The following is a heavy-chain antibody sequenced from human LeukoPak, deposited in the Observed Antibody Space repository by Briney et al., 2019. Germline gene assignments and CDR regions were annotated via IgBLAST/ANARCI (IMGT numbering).Heavy chain of an antibody. Sequence: GGSLRLSCGASGFTFSSYAMSWVRQAPGKGLEWVSAISGSRTYYTDSVKGRFTISRDNSKNTLYLQMNSLRAEDTAVYYCAKELYASGSYYNGFSDYRGQGTLVTVSS. D-gene: IGHD3-10*01. J-gene: IGHJ4*02. V-gene: IGHV3-23*01. CDR1: GFTFSSYA. CDR2: ISGSRT. CDR3: AKELYASGSYYNGFSDY.